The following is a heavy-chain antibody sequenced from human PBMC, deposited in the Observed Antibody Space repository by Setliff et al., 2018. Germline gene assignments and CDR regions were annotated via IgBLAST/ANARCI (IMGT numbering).Heavy chain of an antibody. D-gene: IGHD6-6*01. J-gene: IGHJ5*02. CDR2: ISGSSSYI. CDR1: GFTFSSNN. Sequence: GASLKISCAASGFTFSSNNMHWVRQAPGKGLEWVSCISGSSSYIYYADSVKGRFTISRDNAKNSLYLQMNSLRAEDTAVYYCARAPSSSSASWFDPWGQGTLVTVSS. V-gene: IGHV3-21*01. CDR3: ARAPSSSSASWFDP.